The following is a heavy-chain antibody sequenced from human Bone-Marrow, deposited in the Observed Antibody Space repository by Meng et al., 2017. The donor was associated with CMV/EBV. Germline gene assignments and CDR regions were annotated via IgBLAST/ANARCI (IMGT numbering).Heavy chain of an antibody. CDR1: GYTFTGYY. Sequence: ASVKVSCKASGYTFTGYYMHWVRQAPGQGLEWMGWINPNSGGTNYAQKFQGRVTMTRDTSISTAYMELSRLRSDDSAVYYCARGPIVGTTTDYYYYGMDVWGQRTTVTVSS. CDR2: INPNSGGT. CDR3: ARGPIVGTTTDYYYYGMDV. V-gene: IGHV1-2*02. J-gene: IGHJ6*02. D-gene: IGHD1-26*01.